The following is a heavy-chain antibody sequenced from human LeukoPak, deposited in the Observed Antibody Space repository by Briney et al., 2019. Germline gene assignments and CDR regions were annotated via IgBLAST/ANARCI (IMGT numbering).Heavy chain of an antibody. D-gene: IGHD1-26*01. J-gene: IGHJ4*02. CDR1: RFTFNSYA. CDR3: VKDYQVGSSPAFGDY. Sequence: GGSLRLSCAASRFTFNSYAMSWVRQAPGKGLEWVSVIGGSNGITFYVGSVKGRFTISRDNSKDTLYLQMNSLRAEDTAVYYCVKDYQVGSSPAFGDYWGQGALVTVSS. V-gene: IGHV3-23*01. CDR2: IGGSNGIT.